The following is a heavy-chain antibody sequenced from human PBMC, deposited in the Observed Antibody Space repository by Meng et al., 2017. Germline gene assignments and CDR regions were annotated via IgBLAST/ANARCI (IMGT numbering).Heavy chain of an antibody. V-gene: IGHV3-48*03. D-gene: IGHD3-10*01. Sequence: GESLKISCAASGFTFRAYEMNWVRQAPGKGLEWLSYISTSGSSIYYADSVKGRFIISRDNAKNSLYLQMNSLRAEDTALYYCAREFFGSGSYYEDDAFDIWGQGTMVTVSS. J-gene: IGHJ3*02. CDR2: ISTSGSSI. CDR3: AREFFGSGSYYEDDAFDI. CDR1: GFTFRAYE.